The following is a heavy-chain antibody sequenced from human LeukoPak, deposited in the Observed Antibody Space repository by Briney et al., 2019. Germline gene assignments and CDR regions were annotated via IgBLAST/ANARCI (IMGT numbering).Heavy chain of an antibody. CDR2: IYYSGST. CDR1: GGSVSSGDYY. CDR3: ARGGSRYFDWLRQGHFRY. V-gene: IGHV4-39*01. J-gene: IGHJ4*02. Sequence: PSETLSLTCTVSGGSVSSGDYYWAWIRQPPGKGLEWIGSIYYSGSTHYNPSLKSRVAISADTSTNQFSLRLSSVTAADTAVYYCARGGSRYFDWLRQGHFRYWGQGTLVTVSS. D-gene: IGHD3-9*01.